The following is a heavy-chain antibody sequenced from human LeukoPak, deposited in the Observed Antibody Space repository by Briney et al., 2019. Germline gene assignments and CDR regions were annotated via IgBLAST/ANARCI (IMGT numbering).Heavy chain of an antibody. V-gene: IGHV1-69*13. CDR3: ARDPPMTTVSYYYGMDV. CDR1: GGTFSNYA. J-gene: IGHJ6*02. CDR2: IIPVFEKP. D-gene: IGHD4-17*01. Sequence: SVKVSCKASGGTFSNYAVSWVRQAPGQGLEWMGGIIPVFEKPNYARKFQDRVTITADESTATAYMELSSLRSEDTAVYYCARDPPMTTVSYYYGMDVWGQGTTVTVSS.